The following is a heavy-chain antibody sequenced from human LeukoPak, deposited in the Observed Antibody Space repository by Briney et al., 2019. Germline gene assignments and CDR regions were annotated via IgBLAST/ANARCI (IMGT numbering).Heavy chain of an antibody. CDR1: GGSFSSYY. CDR2: INHSGST. Sequence: SGTLSLTSVVYGGSFSSYYWSWIRQPPAKGPEWIGEINHSGSTNYNPSLTSRLTILVDTSKNPFSLKLRPVTAADTAVYYCARGRPNSEYSSPDDYWGQGTLVTVSS. CDR3: ARGRPNSEYSSPDDY. J-gene: IGHJ4*02. D-gene: IGHD6-6*01. V-gene: IGHV4-34*01.